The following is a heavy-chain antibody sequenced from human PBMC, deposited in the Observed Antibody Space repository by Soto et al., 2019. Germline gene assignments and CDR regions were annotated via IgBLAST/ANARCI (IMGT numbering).Heavy chain of an antibody. CDR1: GYTSTIYD. CDR3: ARVGPDPYYYYCMDV. V-gene: IGHV1-8*01. CDR2: MNPNSGNT. J-gene: IGHJ6*03. Sequence: ASVKVSCKASGYTSTIYDINWVLQATGQGLEWMGWMNPNSGNTGYAQKFQGRVTMTRNTSISTAYMELSSLRSEDTAVYYCARVGPDPYYYYCMDVWGKGTTVTVS.